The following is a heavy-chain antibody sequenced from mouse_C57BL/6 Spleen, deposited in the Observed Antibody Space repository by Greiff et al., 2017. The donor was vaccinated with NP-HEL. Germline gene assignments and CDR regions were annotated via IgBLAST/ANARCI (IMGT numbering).Heavy chain of an antibody. V-gene: IGHV1-61*01. CDR1: GYTFTSYW. Sequence: VQLQQPGAELVRPGSSVKLSCKASGYTFTSYWMDWVKQRPGQGLEWIGNIYPSDSETHYNQKFKDKATLTVDKSSSTAYMQLSSLTSEDSAVYYCARGDLLIYAMDYWGQGTSVTVSS. D-gene: IGHD2-10*01. CDR3: ARGDLLIYAMDY. CDR2: IYPSDSET. J-gene: IGHJ4*01.